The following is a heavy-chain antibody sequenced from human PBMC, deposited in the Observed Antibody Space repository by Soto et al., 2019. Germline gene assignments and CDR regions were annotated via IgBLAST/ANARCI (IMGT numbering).Heavy chain of an antibody. CDR3: ARWGIAAGDY. V-gene: IGHV3-33*01. CDR1: GFAFSSYG. J-gene: IGHJ4*02. D-gene: IGHD6-13*01. Sequence: QVQLVESGGGVVQPGRSLRLSCAASGFAFSSYGMHWVRQAPCKGLEWVAVIWYDGSNKYYADSVTGRFTISRDNSKNTLYLQRNSLRAEDTAGYYWARWGIAAGDYWGQGTLVTVSS. CDR2: IWYDGSNK.